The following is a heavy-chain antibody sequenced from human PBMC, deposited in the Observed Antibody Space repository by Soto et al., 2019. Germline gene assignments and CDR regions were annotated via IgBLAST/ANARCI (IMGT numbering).Heavy chain of an antibody. Sequence: GGSLRLSCAASGFTFSSYAMSWVRQAPGKGLEWVSAISGSGGSTYYADSVKGRFTISRDNSKNTLYLQMNSLRAEDTAVYYCARRITIFGVVTNVYYYYYGMDVWGQGTTVTVSS. CDR2: ISGSGGST. CDR3: ARRITIFGVVTNVYYYYYGMDV. CDR1: GFTFSSYA. D-gene: IGHD3-3*01. J-gene: IGHJ6*02. V-gene: IGHV3-23*01.